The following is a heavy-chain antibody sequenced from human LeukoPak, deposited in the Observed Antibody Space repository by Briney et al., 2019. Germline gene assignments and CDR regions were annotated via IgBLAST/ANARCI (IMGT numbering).Heavy chain of an antibody. D-gene: IGHD2-21*01. V-gene: IGHV3-74*01. CDR1: GFSFSSHW. CDR2: ISDDGSFT. CDR3: ASFGISWRSSY. J-gene: IGHJ4*02. Sequence: GGSLRLSCAASGFSFSSHWVHWVRQAPGKGLVWVSRISDDGSFTSNVDSVKGRFTISRDNVNNMLYLHMNSLRAEDTAVYYCASFGISWRSSYWGQGTLVTVSS.